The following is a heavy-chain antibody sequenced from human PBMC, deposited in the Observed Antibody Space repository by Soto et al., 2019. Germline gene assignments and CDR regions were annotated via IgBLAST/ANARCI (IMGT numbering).Heavy chain of an antibody. CDR1: GFTFSSYA. Sequence: QVQLVESGGGVVQPGRSLRLSCAASGFTFSSYAMHWVRQAPGKGLEWVALISYDGSNKYYADSVKGRFTISRDNSKNTLYLQMNSLRAEDTAVYYCAKDTGTTVGAHDYWGQGTLVTVSS. D-gene: IGHD4-4*01. CDR2: ISYDGSNK. CDR3: AKDTGTTVGAHDY. J-gene: IGHJ4*02. V-gene: IGHV3-30*04.